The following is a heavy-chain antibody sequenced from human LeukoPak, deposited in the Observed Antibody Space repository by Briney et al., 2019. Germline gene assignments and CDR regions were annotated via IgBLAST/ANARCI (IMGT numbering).Heavy chain of an antibody. CDR2: IKQDGSEK. V-gene: IGHV3-7*01. CDR1: GFSFSSYG. CDR3: ARGRECSGTGCYLPGIY. D-gene: IGHD2-2*01. Sequence: GGSLRLSCAASGFSFSSYGMHWVRQAPGKGLEWVANIKQDGSEKYHVDSVKGRFTISRDNAKNSLYLQMDSLRVEDTAVYYCARGRECSGTGCYLPGIYWGQGILVTVSS. J-gene: IGHJ4*02.